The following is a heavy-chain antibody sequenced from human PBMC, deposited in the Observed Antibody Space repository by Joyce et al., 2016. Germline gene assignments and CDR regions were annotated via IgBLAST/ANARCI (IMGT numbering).Heavy chain of an antibody. J-gene: IGHJ5*02. CDR2: FDTEEGET. Sequence: VQLVQSGAEVKEPGASVKVSCKVSGYTLTELSIHWVRQAPGKGLEWMGGFDTEEGETLYAQTLQGRLTMTKDTSTDTVHIEFTSMRSEDTANYYCTKIYCAGDRCYSNWFDPWGQGALVTVSS. D-gene: IGHD2-21*02. CDR3: TKIYCAGDRCYSNWFDP. V-gene: IGHV1-24*01. CDR1: GYTLTELS.